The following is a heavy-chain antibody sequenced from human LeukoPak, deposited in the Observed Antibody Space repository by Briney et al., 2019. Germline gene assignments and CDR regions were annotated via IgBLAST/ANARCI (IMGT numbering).Heavy chain of an antibody. CDR3: ARERGPYCSGGSCHDY. V-gene: IGHV4-34*01. J-gene: IGHJ4*02. D-gene: IGHD2-15*01. Sequence: PSETLSLTCAVYGGSFIGYYWSWIRQPPGKGLEWIGEINHSGSTNYNPSLKSRVTISVDTSKNQFSLKLSSVTAADTAVYYCARERGPYCSGGSCHDYWGQGTLVTVSS. CDR1: GGSFIGYY. CDR2: INHSGST.